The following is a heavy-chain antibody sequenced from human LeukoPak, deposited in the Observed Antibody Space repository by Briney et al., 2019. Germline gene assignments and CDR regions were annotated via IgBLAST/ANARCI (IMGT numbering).Heavy chain of an antibody. D-gene: IGHD3-22*01. CDR2: VYYSGRT. CDR1: GGSVSSGSYY. CDR3: VRETATSYYDSAGYYRQTEVFDV. Sequence: SETLSLTCTVSGGSVSSGSYYWTWIRQPPGKGLEWIGYVYYSGRTSYNPTLKSRVTISVDTSKNQFSLRLNSVTAADTALYYCVRETATSYYDSAGYYRQTEVFDVWGQGTKVTVSS. J-gene: IGHJ3*01. V-gene: IGHV4-61*01.